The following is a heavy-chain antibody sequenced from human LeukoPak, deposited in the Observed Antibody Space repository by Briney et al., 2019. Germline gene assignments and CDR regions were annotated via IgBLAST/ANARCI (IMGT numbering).Heavy chain of an antibody. V-gene: IGHV5-51*01. CDR2: IYPGDSDT. CDR1: GYSFTSYW. CDR3: ARLPTYYYDSSGYYEPRGKGFYYYYYYMDV. D-gene: IGHD3-22*01. J-gene: IGHJ6*03. Sequence: PGESLKISCKGSGYSFTSYWIGWVRQMPGKGLEWMGIIYPGDSDTRYSPSFQGQVTISADKSISTAYLQWSSLKASDTAMYYCARLPTYYYDSSGYYEPRGKGFYYYYYYMDVWGKGTTVTVSS.